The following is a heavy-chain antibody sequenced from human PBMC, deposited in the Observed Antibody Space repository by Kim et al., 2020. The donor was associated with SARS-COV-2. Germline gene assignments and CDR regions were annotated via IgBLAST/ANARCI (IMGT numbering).Heavy chain of an antibody. V-gene: IGHV3-9*01. CDR2: FSLDSNRI. D-gene: IGHD2-8*02. Sequence: GGSLRLSCIVSGFTFNRYAMHWVRQAPGKGLEWVGGFSLDSNRIDYADSVKGRLTISRDFAKNSLYLQMNSLRVDDTALYYCGKDLVPGGLDVWGQGTTV. CDR3: GKDLVPGGLDV. J-gene: IGHJ6*02. CDR1: GFTFNRYA.